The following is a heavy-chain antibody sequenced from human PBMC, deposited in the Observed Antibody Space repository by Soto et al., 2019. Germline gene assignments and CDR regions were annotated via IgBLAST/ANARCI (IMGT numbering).Heavy chain of an antibody. CDR3: AKRAVDTATRAFDF. CDR1: GFTFSIYS. J-gene: IGHJ4*02. V-gene: IGHV3-23*01. D-gene: IGHD5-18*01. CDR2: IISSGGST. Sequence: EVQLLESGGGLVQPGGSLRLSCAASGFTFSIYSMYWVRQAPGRGLEWVSGIISSGGSTYYADSVKGRFTISRDNSKNTLYLQMNSLSIEDTAVYYCAKRAVDTATRAFDFWGQGPLVTVSS.